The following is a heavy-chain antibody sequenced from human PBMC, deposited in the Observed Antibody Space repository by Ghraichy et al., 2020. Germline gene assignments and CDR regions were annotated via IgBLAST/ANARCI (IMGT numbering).Heavy chain of an antibody. J-gene: IGHJ6*02. V-gene: IGHV3-23*01. CDR2: ISGSGSSP. Sequence: GGSLRLSCAASGFTFSSYTMSWVRQAPGKGLEWVSVISGSGSSPFYADPVKGRFTISRNNSKNTLYLQMNSLRAEDTAVYYCAKAGFWSGYHYYYGMEVWGQGTTVTVSS. CDR3: AKAGFWSGYHYYYGMEV. CDR1: GFTFSSYT. D-gene: IGHD3-3*01.